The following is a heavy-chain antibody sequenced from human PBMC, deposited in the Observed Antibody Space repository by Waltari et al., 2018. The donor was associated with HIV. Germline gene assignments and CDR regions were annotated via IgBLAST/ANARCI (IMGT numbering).Heavy chain of an antibody. J-gene: IGHJ6*02. CDR1: GGSVSSGSYY. CDR2: IYYSGST. V-gene: IGHV4-61*01. D-gene: IGHD3-3*01. Sequence: QVQLQESGPGLVKPSETLSLTCTVSGGSVSSGSYYWSWLRQPPGKGLEWIGYIYYSGSTNYNPSLKSRVTISVDTSKNQFSLKLSSVTAADTAVYYCARWETAITIFGVIKHYGMDVWGQGTTVTVSS. CDR3: ARWETAITIFGVIKHYGMDV.